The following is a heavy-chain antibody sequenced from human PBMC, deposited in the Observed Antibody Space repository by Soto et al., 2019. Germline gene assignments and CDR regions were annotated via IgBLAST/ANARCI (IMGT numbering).Heavy chain of an antibody. V-gene: IGHV1-18*04. CDR3: PRAKMIDDYGLGTYYY. Sequence: GAAVKVACKTSGYTFTCFGVGWVRQALGQGLEWMGWISGYNGKTKYAQTLKGRVTMTADTSTSTGYLELRGLRPDDTAVYFCPRAKMIDDYGLGTYYYWGQGTTVTVSS. CDR2: ISGYNGKT. D-gene: IGHD3-10*01. J-gene: IGHJ4*02. CDR1: GYTFTCFG.